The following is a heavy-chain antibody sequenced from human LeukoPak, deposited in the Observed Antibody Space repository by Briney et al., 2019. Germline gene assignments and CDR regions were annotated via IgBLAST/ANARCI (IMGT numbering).Heavy chain of an antibody. D-gene: IGHD3-16*02. CDR2: IYYSGST. J-gene: IGHJ4*02. Sequence: SETLSLTCTVSGGSISSYYWSWIRQPPGKGLEWIGYIYYSGSTNYNPSLKSRVTISVDTSKNQFSLKLSSVTAADTAVYYCARGIDLVEFDYWGQGTLVTVSS. V-gene: IGHV4-59*01. CDR1: GGSISSYY. CDR3: ARGIDLVEFDY.